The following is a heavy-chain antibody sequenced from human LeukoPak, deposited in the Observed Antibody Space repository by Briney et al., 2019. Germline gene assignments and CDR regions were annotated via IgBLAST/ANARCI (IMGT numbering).Heavy chain of an antibody. J-gene: IGHJ3*02. D-gene: IGHD3-22*01. CDR3: ARQWYYYDSSGPDAFDI. CDR2: IYPGDSDA. V-gene: IGHV5-51*01. Sequence: GESLKISCKGSGYSFTSYWIGWVRQMPGKGLEWMGIIYPGDSDATYSPSLQGQVTISADKSITTAYLQWSSLKASDTAMYYCARQWYYYDSSGPDAFDIWGQGTMVTVSS. CDR1: GYSFTSYW.